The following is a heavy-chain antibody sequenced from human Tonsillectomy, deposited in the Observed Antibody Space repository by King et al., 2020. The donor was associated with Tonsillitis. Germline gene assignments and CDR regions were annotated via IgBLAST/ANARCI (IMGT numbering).Heavy chain of an antibody. CDR2: IYYSGTT. Sequence: QLQESGPGLVKASETLSLTCTVSGGSISNYYWSWIRRPPGKGLEWIGYIYYSGTTNYNPSLKSRVTISVDTSKNQFSLKVSSVTAADAAVYYCARVFQTSGISWYYFDYWGQGTLVTVSS. J-gene: IGHJ4*02. D-gene: IGHD6-13*01. V-gene: IGHV4-59*01. CDR3: ARVFQTSGISWYYFDY. CDR1: GGSISNYY.